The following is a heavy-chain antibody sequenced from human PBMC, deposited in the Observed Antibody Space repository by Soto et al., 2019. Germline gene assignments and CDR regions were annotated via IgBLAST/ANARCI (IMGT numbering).Heavy chain of an antibody. V-gene: IGHV3-33*01. CDR1: GFTFSSYG. CDR3: ARDGVSSSSGAGYYYGMDV. D-gene: IGHD6-6*01. CDR2: IWYDGSNK. Sequence: AGGSLRLSCAASGFTFSSYGMHWVRQAPGKGLEWVAVIWYDGSNKYYADSVKGRFTISRDNSKNTLYLQMNSLRAEDTAVYYCARDGVSSSSGAGYYYGMDVWGQGTTVTVSS. J-gene: IGHJ6*02.